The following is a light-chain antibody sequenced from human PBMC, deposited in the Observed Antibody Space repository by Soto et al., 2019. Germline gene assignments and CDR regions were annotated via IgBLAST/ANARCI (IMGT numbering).Light chain of an antibody. V-gene: IGKV4-1*01. CDR2: WAS. Sequence: DIVMTQSPDSLPVSLGERATINCKSSQSLLYSSNNKNYLAWYQQKPGQPPKLLIFWASTRESVVPDRFSGSGSETDFTRTISRLQAEDGAVYYCQQYYYTPYSFGQGTKLEIK. CDR3: QQYYYTPYS. J-gene: IGKJ2*03. CDR1: QSLLYSSNNKNY.